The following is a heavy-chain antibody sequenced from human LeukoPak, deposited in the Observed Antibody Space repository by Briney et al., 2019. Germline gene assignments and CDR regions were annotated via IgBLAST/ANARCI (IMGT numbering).Heavy chain of an antibody. CDR2: ISSSGSTI. Sequence: GGSLRLSCAASGFTFSDYYMSWIRQAPGKGLEWVSYISSSGSTIYYADSVKGRFTISRDNAKNSLYLQMNSLRAEDTAVYYCARDLIGFYYYDSSGYFGYWGQGTLVTVSS. J-gene: IGHJ4*02. CDR1: GFTFSDYY. V-gene: IGHV3-11*04. CDR3: ARDLIGFYYYDSSGYFGY. D-gene: IGHD3-22*01.